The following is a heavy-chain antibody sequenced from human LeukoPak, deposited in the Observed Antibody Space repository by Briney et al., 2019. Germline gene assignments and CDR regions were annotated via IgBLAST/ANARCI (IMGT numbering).Heavy chain of an antibody. CDR2: IIPILGIA. CDR1: GGTFSSYA. CDR3: ARALVVGIADSFDY. D-gene: IGHD6-13*01. J-gene: IGHJ4*02. V-gene: IGHV1-69*04. Sequence: ASVKVSFKASGGTFSSYAISWVRQAPGQGLEWMGRIIPILGIANYAQKFQGRVTITADKSTSTAYMELSSLRSEDTAVYYCARALVVGIADSFDYWGQGTLVTVSS.